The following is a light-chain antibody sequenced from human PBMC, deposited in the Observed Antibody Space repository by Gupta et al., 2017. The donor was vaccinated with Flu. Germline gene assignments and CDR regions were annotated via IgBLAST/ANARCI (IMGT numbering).Light chain of an antibody. J-gene: IGKJ5*01. CDR2: GAS. CDR3: QQYGSSPPIT. V-gene: IGKV3-20*01. Sequence: EIVLPQSPGTLSLSPGERATLSCRASQSVSSSYLAWYQQKPGQAPRLLIYGASSRATGSPDRFSGSGSGTDFTLTISRLEPEDFAVYYCQQYGSSPPITFGQGTRLESK. CDR1: QSVSSSY.